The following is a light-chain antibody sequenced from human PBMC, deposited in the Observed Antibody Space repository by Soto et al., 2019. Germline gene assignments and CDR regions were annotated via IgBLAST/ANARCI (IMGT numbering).Light chain of an antibody. CDR1: QSVTSNY. Sequence: EIVLTQSPGTLSLSPGERATLSCGASQSVTSNYLAWYQQKPGQVPRLLIFGASIRVTGIPDRFIGSGSGTDFTLTISRLEPEDFSVYYCHQYGTAPLTFGPGTKVDIK. CDR3: HQYGTAPLT. V-gene: IGKV3-20*01. CDR2: GAS. J-gene: IGKJ3*01.